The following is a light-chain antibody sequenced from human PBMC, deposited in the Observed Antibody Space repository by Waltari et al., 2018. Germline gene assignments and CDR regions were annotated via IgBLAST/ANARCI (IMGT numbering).Light chain of an antibody. CDR1: QSVSSNY. J-gene: IGKJ3*01. CDR2: GAS. V-gene: IGKV3-20*01. Sequence: ELVLTQSPGTLSLSPGERATLSCRASQSVSSNYFAWYQQTPGQAPRLLIYGASSRATGIPDRFSGSGSGTDFTLTISRLEPEDFAVYYCQQYGSSPFTFGPGTNVDIK. CDR3: QQYGSSPFT.